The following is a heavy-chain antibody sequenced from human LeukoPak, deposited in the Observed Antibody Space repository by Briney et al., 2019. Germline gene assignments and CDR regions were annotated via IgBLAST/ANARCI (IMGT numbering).Heavy chain of an antibody. J-gene: IGHJ4*02. V-gene: IGHV1-69*13. CDR2: IIPIFGTA. CDR1: GGTFSSYA. D-gene: IGHD3-22*01. Sequence: GASVKVSCKASGGTFSSYAISWVRQAPGQGLEWMEGIIPIFGTANYAQKFQGRVTITADESTSTAYMELSSLRSEDTAVYYCASSDDTYETHDYWGQGTLVTVSS. CDR3: ASSDDTYETHDY.